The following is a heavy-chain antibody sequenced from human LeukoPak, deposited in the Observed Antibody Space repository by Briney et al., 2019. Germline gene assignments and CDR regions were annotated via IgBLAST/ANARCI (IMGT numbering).Heavy chain of an antibody. V-gene: IGHV5-10-1*01. D-gene: IGHD3-3*01. CDR2: IDPSDSYI. J-gene: IGHJ3*01. Sequence: GESLRISCKGSGYTFGNSCISWVRQMPGKGLEWMGRIDPSDSYINYSPSFEGHIILSADKSIDTAYLQWRSLKASDTATYYCTRHGVWREGLASDPFDLWGQGTMVTVSS. CDR1: GYTFGNSC. CDR3: TRHGVWREGLASDPFDL.